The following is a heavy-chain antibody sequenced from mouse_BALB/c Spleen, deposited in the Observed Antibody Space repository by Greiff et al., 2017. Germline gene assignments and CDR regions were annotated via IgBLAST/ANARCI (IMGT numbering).Heavy chain of an antibody. D-gene: IGHD1-1*01. J-gene: IGHJ1*01. CDR1: GYTFSSYW. Sequence: QVQLQQSGAELMKPGASVKISCKATGYTFSSYWIEWVKQRPGHGLEWIGEILPGSGSTNYNEKFKGKATFTADTSSNTAYMQLSSLTSEDSAVYYCARGTHIYYSYWYFDVWGAGTTVTVSS. CDR3: ARGTHIYYSYWYFDV. V-gene: IGHV1-9*01. CDR2: ILPGSGST.